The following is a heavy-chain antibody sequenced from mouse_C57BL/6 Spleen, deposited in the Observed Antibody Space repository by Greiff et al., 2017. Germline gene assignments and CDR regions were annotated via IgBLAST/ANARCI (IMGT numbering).Heavy chain of an antibody. Sequence: EVKLMESGPELVKPGASVKMSCKASGYTFTDYNMHWVKQSHGKSLEWIGYINPNNGGTSYNQKFKGKATLTVNKSSSTAYMELRSLTSEDSAVYYCASPSGTGFDYWGQGTTLTVSS. CDR2: INPNNGGT. CDR3: ASPSGTGFDY. D-gene: IGHD4-1*01. CDR1: GYTFTDYN. J-gene: IGHJ2*01. V-gene: IGHV1-22*01.